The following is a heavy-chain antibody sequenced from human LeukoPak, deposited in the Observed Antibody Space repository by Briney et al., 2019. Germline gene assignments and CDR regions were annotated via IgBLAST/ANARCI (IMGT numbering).Heavy chain of an antibody. V-gene: IGHV3-33*03. J-gene: IGHJ4*02. D-gene: IGHD6-13*01. CDR3: AKVRSSSWFNYFDY. CDR1: GFTFSSYG. Sequence: GGSLRLSCAASGFTFSSYGIHWVRQAPGKGLEWVAVIWYDGSNKYYADSVKGRFTISRDNAKNSLYLQMNSLRAEDTALYYCAKVRSSSWFNYFDYWGQGTLVTVSS. CDR2: IWYDGSNK.